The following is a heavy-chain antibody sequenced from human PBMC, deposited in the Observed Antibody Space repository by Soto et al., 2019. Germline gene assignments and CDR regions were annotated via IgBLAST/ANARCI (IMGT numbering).Heavy chain of an antibody. CDR2: ISWNSGSI. V-gene: IGHV3-9*01. D-gene: IGHD2-2*01. J-gene: IGHJ4*02. CDR3: AKVDCSSTSCHIFDY. CDR1: GFTFDDYA. Sequence: GGSLRLSCAASGFTFDDYAMHWVRQAPGKGLEWVSGISWNSGSIGYADSVKGRFTISRDNAKNSLYLQMNSLRAEDTALYYCAKVDCSSTSCHIFDYWGQGTLVTVSS.